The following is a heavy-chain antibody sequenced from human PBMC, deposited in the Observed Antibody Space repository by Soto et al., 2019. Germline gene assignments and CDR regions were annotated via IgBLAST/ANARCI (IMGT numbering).Heavy chain of an antibody. CDR3: ARDQGIAARPHYYYGMDV. CDR2: IWYDGSNK. J-gene: IGHJ6*02. V-gene: IGHV3-33*01. Sequence: GGSLRLSCAASGFTFSSYGMHWVRQAPGKGLEWVAVIWYDGSNKYYADSVKGRFTISRDNSKNTLYLQMNSLRAEDTAVYYCARDQGIAARPHYYYGMDVWGQGTTVTVSS. CDR1: GFTFSSYG. D-gene: IGHD6-6*01.